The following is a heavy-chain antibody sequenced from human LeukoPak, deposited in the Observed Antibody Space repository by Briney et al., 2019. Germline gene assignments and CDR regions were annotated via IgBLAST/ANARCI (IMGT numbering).Heavy chain of an antibody. V-gene: IGHV3-66*01. CDR1: GFTVSSTY. CDR3: GKDISPRIAAPEGFDY. CDR2: TYSGGST. D-gene: IGHD6-13*01. Sequence: GGSLRLSCIASGFTVSSTYMSWVRQAPGKGLEWVSVTYSGGSTYYADSVKGRCTISRDNSKNTLYLQMNSLRGEDTAVYYCGKDISPRIAAPEGFDYWGQGTLVTVSS. J-gene: IGHJ4*02.